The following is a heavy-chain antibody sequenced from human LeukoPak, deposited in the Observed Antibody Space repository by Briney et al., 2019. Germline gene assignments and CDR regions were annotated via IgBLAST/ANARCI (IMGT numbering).Heavy chain of an antibody. Sequence: GGSLRLSCAASGFTFSSYWMSWVRQAPGKGLEWVANIKQDGSEKYYVDSVKGRFTIPRDNAKNSLYLQMNTLRAEDTAVYYCATTKIWSGYYSSGYYFDYWGQGTLVTVSS. CDR1: GFTFSSYW. D-gene: IGHD3-3*01. CDR2: IKQDGSEK. V-gene: IGHV3-7*01. J-gene: IGHJ4*02. CDR3: ATTKIWSGYYSSGYYFDY.